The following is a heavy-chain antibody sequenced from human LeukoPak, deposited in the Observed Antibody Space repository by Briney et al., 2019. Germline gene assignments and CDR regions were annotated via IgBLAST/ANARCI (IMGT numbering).Heavy chain of an antibody. CDR1: GDSISYYY. CDR2: MSHSGGA. D-gene: IGHD3-22*01. CDR3: ARDSLHYFDTSDYGLDV. J-gene: IGHJ3*01. Sequence: PSETLSLTCSVSGDSISYYYWSWIRQSPGKGLEWIGYMSHSGGANYNPSLRSRATISLDTSQNQFSLKLSSVAAADTAVYYCARDSLHYFDTSDYGLDVWGQGTMVTVSS. V-gene: IGHV4-59*01.